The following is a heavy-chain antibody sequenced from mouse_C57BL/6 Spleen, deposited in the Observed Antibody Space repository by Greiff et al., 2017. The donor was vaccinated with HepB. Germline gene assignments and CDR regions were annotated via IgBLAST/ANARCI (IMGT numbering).Heavy chain of an antibody. CDR2: ISSGGDYI. D-gene: IGHD1-1*01. CDR3: TRDWETNGSSYGYFDV. V-gene: IGHV5-9-1*02. J-gene: IGHJ1*01. Sequence: EVQRVESGEGLVKPGGSLKLSCAASGFTFSSYAMSWVRQTPEKRLEWVAYISSGGDYIYYADTVKGRFTISRDNSRNTLYLQMSSLKSEDTAMYYCTRDWETNGSSYGYFDVWGRDHGHRLL. CDR1: GFTFSSYA.